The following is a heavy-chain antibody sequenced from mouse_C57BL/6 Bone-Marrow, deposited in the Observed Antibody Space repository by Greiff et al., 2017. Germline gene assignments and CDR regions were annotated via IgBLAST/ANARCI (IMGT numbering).Heavy chain of an antibody. Sequence: QVQLQQPGAELVMPGASVKLSCKASGYTFTSYWLHWVKQRPGQGLEWIGEIDPSDSYTNYNQKLKGKSTLTVDKSSSTAYMQLSSLTSEDAAVYYCARSIYYGSSLDYWGQGTTLTGSS. CDR1: GYTFTSYW. CDR2: IDPSDSYT. D-gene: IGHD1-1*01. J-gene: IGHJ2*01. V-gene: IGHV1-69*01. CDR3: ARSIYYGSSLDY.